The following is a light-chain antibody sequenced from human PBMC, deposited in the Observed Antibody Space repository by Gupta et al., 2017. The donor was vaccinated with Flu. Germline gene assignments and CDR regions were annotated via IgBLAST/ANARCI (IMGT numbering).Light chain of an antibody. CDR1: CSTGGSNT. Sequence: GRCSTGGSNTVNWYQHIPATAPNLLIHTNSRRHSGVPERFSGSKYGTSASLAISGLQGEDEADYYCAAGDDSRNGWVFGGGTKRTVL. J-gene: IGLJ3*02. CDR2: TNS. CDR3: AAGDDSRNGWV. V-gene: IGLV1-44*01.